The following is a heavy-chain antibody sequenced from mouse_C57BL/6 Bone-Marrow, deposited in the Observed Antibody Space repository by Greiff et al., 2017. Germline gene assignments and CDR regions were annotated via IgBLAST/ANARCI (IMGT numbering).Heavy chain of an antibody. CDR1: GFTFSSYA. CDR2: ISSGGDYI. J-gene: IGHJ4*01. Sequence: EVKLVESGEGLVKPGGSLKLSCAASGFTFSSYAMSWVRQTPEKRLEWVAYISSGGDYIYYADTVKGRFTISRDNARNTLYLQMSSLKSEDTAMYYCTREEKSNPYAMDYWGQGTSVTVSS. V-gene: IGHV5-9-1*02. D-gene: IGHD2-5*01. CDR3: TREEKSNPYAMDY.